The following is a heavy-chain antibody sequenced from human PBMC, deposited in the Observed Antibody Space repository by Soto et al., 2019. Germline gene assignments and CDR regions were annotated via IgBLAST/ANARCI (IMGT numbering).Heavy chain of an antibody. D-gene: IGHD1-7*01. CDR3: AGTTSHQWYYMDV. Sequence: PSQTLSLTCAISGDSVSSNSAAWNWIRLSPSRGLEWLARTYYRSRWYNDYAVSVRSRITVNPDTSKNQFSLQLTSVTPEDTAVYYCAGTTSHQWYYMDVWGKGTTFTVSS. CDR1: GDSVSSNSAA. V-gene: IGHV6-1*01. J-gene: IGHJ6*03. CDR2: TYYRSRWYN.